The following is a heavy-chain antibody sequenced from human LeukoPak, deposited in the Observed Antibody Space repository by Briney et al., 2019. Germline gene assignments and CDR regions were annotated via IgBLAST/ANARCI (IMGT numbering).Heavy chain of an antibody. CDR1: GFTSRTYG. CDR3: ARDLGYSYGYGFDY. D-gene: IGHD5-18*01. J-gene: IGHJ4*02. CDR2: ISGSGGST. Sequence: GGSLRLSCVATGFTSRTYGMTWVRQGPGKGLEWVSAISGSGGSTYYADSVKGRFTISRDNAKNSLYLQMNSLRAEDTAVYYCARDLGYSYGYGFDYWGQGTLVTVSS. V-gene: IGHV3-21*01.